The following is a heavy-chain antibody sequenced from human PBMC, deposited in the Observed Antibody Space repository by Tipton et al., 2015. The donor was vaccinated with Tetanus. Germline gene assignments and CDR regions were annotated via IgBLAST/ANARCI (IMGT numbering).Heavy chain of an antibody. CDR1: GGSISSYY. J-gene: IGHJ4*02. Sequence: TLSLTCTVSGGSISSYYWSWIRQPAGKGLEWIGRIYTSGSTNYNPSPKSRVTMSVDTSKNQFSLRLSSVTAADTAVYYCARVRRGATTDLDYWGQGTLVTVSS. CDR2: IYTSGST. D-gene: IGHD5-12*01. V-gene: IGHV4-4*07. CDR3: ARVRRGATTDLDY.